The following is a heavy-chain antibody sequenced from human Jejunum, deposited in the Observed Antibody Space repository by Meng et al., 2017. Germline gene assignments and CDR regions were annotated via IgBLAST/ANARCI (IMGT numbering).Heavy chain of an antibody. J-gene: IGHJ4*02. D-gene: IGHD2-2*01. CDR2: MDYRGST. CDR1: RYSISSGEYF. V-gene: IGHV4-30-4*01. CDR3: ARGELLWDY. Sequence: QAPLAESGPGLWQTSPTLALTCTVSRYSISSGEYFLSWIRQPPGKGLEWIWYMDYRGSTFYNPSLKSRVTISVDTSKNQFSLKLSSVTAADTAVYFCARGELLWDYWGQGTLVTVSS.